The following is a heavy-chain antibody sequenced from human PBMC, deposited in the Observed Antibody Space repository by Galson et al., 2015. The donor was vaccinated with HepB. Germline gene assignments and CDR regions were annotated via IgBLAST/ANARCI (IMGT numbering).Heavy chain of an antibody. Sequence: SLRLSCAASGFTFDDYAMHWVRQAPGKGLEWVSLISWDGGSTYYADSVKGRFTISRDNSKNSLYLQMNSLRAEDTALYYCAKDSHAGRSRIAAAGTRGMDVWGQGTTVTVSS. V-gene: IGHV3-43D*03. J-gene: IGHJ6*02. CDR1: GFTFDDYA. CDR3: AKDSHAGRSRIAAAGTRGMDV. CDR2: ISWDGGST. D-gene: IGHD6-13*01.